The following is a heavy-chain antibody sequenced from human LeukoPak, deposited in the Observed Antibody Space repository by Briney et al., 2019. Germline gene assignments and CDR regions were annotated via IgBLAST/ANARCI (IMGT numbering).Heavy chain of an antibody. CDR2: INHRGRS. CDR1: GASFSSDY. J-gene: IGHJ4*02. V-gene: IGHV4-34*01. CDR3: ARGLYDSGDYHYGIRAYYFDT. D-gene: IGHD3-22*01. Sequence: PSETLSLTCAVSGASFSSDYWTWIRQPPGKGLGWIAEINHRGRSNYNLSLKSRVAISVDTSKNQFSLNLSSVTAADTARYYCARGLYDSGDYHYGIRAYYFDTWGQGTLVTVSS.